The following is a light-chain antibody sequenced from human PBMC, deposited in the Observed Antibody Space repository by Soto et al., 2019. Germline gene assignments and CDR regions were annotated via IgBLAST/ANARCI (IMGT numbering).Light chain of an antibody. V-gene: IGLV1-44*01. J-gene: IGLJ3*02. CDR3: AGWDDTLNGWV. CDR1: RSNIGTNT. CDR2: SNS. Sequence: QSVLTQPPSASGTPGQRVTISCSGSRSNIGTNTINWYQHLPGTAPKVLIFSNSYRPSGVPDRFSGSKPGTSASLAISGLQSEDEADYYCAGWDDTLNGWVFGGGTKLTVL.